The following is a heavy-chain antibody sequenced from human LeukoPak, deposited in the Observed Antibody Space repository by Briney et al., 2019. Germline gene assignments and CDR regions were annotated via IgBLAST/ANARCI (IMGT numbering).Heavy chain of an antibody. Sequence: GGALRLSCAASGFTFSSYSMNWVRQAPGKGLEWVSSISSSSSYIYYADSVKGRFTISRDNAKNSLYLQMNSLRAEDTAVYYCARGADVYYDSSGYYFDYWGQGTLVTVSS. CDR3: ARGADVYYDSSGYYFDY. D-gene: IGHD3-22*01. CDR2: ISSSSSYI. J-gene: IGHJ4*02. CDR1: GFTFSSYS. V-gene: IGHV3-21*01.